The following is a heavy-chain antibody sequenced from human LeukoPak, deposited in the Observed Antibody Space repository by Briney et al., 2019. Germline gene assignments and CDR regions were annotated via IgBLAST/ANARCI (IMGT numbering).Heavy chain of an antibody. Sequence: SETLSLTCAVYGASFSGYHWSWIRQPPGKGLEWIGEINHSGSTNYNPSLKSRVTISVDTSKNQFSLKLSSVTAADTAVYYCAREAGYSGFNWFDPWGQGTLVTVSS. CDR1: GASFSGYH. V-gene: IGHV4-34*01. D-gene: IGHD5-12*01. CDR2: INHSGST. CDR3: AREAGYSGFNWFDP. J-gene: IGHJ5*02.